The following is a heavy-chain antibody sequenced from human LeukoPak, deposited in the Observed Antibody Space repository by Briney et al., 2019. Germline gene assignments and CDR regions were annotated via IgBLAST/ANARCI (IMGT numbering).Heavy chain of an antibody. CDR2: IYYSGST. CDR1: GGSISGYY. Sequence: PSETLSLTCTVSGGSISGYYWSWIRQPPGKGLEWIGYIYYSGSTNYNPSLKSRVTISVDTSKNQFSLKLSSVTAADTAVYYCARDVGYYYYYMDVWGKGTTVTISS. CDR3: ARDVGYYYYYMDV. J-gene: IGHJ6*03. D-gene: IGHD2-15*01. V-gene: IGHV4-59*01.